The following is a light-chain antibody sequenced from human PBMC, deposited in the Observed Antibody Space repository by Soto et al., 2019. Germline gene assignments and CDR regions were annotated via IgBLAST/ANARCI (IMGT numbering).Light chain of an antibody. CDR1: SSDVGAHDF. CDR2: EVT. J-gene: IGLJ2*01. CDR3: NSYTLNKTVI. V-gene: IGLV2-14*01. Sequence: QSALTQPASVSGSPGQSITISCSGTSSDVGAHDFVSWYQHHPYKAPKVIIFEVTKRPSGVSNRFSGSKTGNTASLTISGLQAEDEADYYCNSYTLNKTVIFGGGTKVTVL.